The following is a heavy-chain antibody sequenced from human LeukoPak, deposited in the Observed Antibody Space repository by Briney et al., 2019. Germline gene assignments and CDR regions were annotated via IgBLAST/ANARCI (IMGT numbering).Heavy chain of an antibody. J-gene: IGHJ4*02. V-gene: IGHV3-30*04. CDR2: VSSDASNT. D-gene: IGHD3-3*01. Sequence: GRSLRLSCAASGFIFSNYAIHWVRQAPGSGLEWVAVVSSDASNTYYADSVKGRFTISRDNSKNTLYLQLNSLRAEDSAVYYCAGHFGAWHYFDYWGQGTLVTVSS. CDR1: GFIFSNYA. CDR3: AGHFGAWHYFDY.